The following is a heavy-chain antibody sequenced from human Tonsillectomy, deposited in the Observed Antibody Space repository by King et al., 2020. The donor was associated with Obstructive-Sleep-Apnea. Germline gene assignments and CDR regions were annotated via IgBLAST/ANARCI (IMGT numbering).Heavy chain of an antibody. V-gene: IGHV3-49*03. J-gene: IGHJ3*02. Sequence: VQLVESGGGLVQPGRALRLSCTVSGFTFGDYAMSWFRQAPGKGLEWVGFIRSQANDGTTEYAASVKGRFTISRDDSKSIVYLQVNSLKTEDTAVYYCTRVVVVPATSDAFDIWGQGTMVTVSS. CDR3: TRVVVVPATSDAFDI. D-gene: IGHD2-2*01. CDR1: GFTFGDYA. CDR2: IRSQANDGTT.